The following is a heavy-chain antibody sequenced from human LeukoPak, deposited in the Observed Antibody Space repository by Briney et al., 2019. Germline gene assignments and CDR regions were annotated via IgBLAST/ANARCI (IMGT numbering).Heavy chain of an antibody. CDR2: INPEGSEK. V-gene: IGHV3-7*01. CDR3: ARDLAYSRLDY. CDR1: GFTFSSYA. D-gene: IGHD4-11*01. J-gene: IGHJ4*02. Sequence: GGSLRLSCAASGFTFSSYAMHWVRQAPGKGLEWVASINPEGSEKYSADSVKGRFTISRDNAKNSLYLQMDSLRVEDTAFYYCARDLAYSRLDYWGQGMLVTVSS.